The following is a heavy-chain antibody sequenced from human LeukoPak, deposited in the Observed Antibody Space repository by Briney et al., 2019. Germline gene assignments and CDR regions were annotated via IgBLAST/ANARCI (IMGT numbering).Heavy chain of an antibody. CDR3: ASVELEPLRGFDP. CDR1: GYTFTSYY. Sequence: GASVKVSCKASGYTFTSYYVHWVRQAPGKGLEWMGGFDPEDGETIYAQKFQGRVTMTEDTSTDTAYMELSSLRSEDTAVYYCASVELEPLRGFDPWGQGTLVTVSS. D-gene: IGHD1-1*01. J-gene: IGHJ5*02. V-gene: IGHV1-24*01. CDR2: FDPEDGET.